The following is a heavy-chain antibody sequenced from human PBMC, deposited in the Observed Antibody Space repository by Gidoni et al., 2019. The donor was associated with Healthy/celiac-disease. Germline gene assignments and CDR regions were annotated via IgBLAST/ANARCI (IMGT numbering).Heavy chain of an antibody. V-gene: IGHV4-59*01. CDR1: GGSISSYY. CDR2: IYYSGST. Sequence: QVQLQESGPGLVKPSETLSLTCTVSGGSISSYYWSWIRQPPGKGLEWIGYIYYSGSTNYNPSLKSRVTISVDTSKNQFSLKLSSVTAADTAVYYCARVNLGGYCSGGSCYSSWYFDLWGRGTLVTVSS. J-gene: IGHJ2*01. CDR3: ARVNLGGYCSGGSCYSSWYFDL. D-gene: IGHD2-15*01.